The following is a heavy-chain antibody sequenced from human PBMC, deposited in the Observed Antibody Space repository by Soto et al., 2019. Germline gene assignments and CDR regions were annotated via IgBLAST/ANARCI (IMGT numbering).Heavy chain of an antibody. V-gene: IGHV3-11*01. Sequence: QVQLVESGGGLVKPGGSLRLSCAASGFTFTDYYMNWIRQAPGKGLEWVSYISGGGRTIYYADSVKGRFTISRDNARSSLFLQMNSRRAEETAVYYCAGDAQGTIDYWGQGPLVTVSS. CDR3: AGDAQGTIDY. CDR2: ISGGGRTI. J-gene: IGHJ4*02. CDR1: GFTFTDYY. D-gene: IGHD3-10*01.